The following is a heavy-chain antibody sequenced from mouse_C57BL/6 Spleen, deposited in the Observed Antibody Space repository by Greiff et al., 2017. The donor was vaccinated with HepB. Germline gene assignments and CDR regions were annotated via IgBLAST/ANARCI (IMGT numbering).Heavy chain of an antibody. J-gene: IGHJ3*01. CDR2: IRNKANGYTT. Sequence: EVQRVESGGGLVQPGGSLSLSCAASGFTFTDYYMSWVRQPPGKALEWLGFIRNKANGYTTEYSASVKGRFTISRDNSQSILYLQMNALRAEDSATYYCARSSYDYSQAWFAYWGQGTLVTVSA. V-gene: IGHV7-3*01. D-gene: IGHD2-4*01. CDR1: GFTFTDYY. CDR3: ARSSYDYSQAWFAY.